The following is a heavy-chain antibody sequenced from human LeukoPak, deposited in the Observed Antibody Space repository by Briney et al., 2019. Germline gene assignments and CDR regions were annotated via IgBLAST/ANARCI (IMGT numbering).Heavy chain of an antibody. D-gene: IGHD5-18*01. J-gene: IGHJ6*02. CDR3: ARGRGYGLYYYYYGMDV. Sequence: SETLSLTCTVSGGSISSYYWSWIRQPAGKGLEWIGRIYTSGSTNYNPSLKSRVTMSVDTSKNQFSLKLSSVTAADTAVYYCARGRGYGLYYYYYGMDVWGRGTTVTVSS. CDR1: GGSISSYY. CDR2: IYTSGST. V-gene: IGHV4-4*07.